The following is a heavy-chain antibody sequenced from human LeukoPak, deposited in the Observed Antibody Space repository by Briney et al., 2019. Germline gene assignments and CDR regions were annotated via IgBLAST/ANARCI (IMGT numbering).Heavy chain of an antibody. CDR1: GFTFSNYA. CDR2: ITSNGNT. Sequence: GGSLRLSCAASGFTFSNYAMAWVRQAPGKGLEWVSAITSNGNTYFADSVKGRFTISRDNSKNTVHLQMNSLRGEDTAVYYCIKDWGTYRAFDYWGQGTLVTVSS. J-gene: IGHJ4*02. V-gene: IGHV3-23*01. CDR3: IKDWGTYRAFDY. D-gene: IGHD3-16*01.